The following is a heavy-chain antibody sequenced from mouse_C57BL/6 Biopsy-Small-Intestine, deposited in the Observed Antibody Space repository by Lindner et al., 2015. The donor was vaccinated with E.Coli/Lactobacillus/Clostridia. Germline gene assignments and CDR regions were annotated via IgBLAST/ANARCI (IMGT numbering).Heavy chain of an antibody. J-gene: IGHJ2*01. CDR1: GYTFTNYD. CDR3: ARFPAYYNNFFDY. D-gene: IGHD2-12*01. V-gene: IGHV1-85*01. Sequence: VQLQESGPELVKPGASVKLSCKASGYTFTNYDINWVKQRPGQGLEWIGWIYPRDGSTKYNEKFKDKATLTVDTSSSTAYMELHSLTSEDSAVYFCARFPAYYNNFFDYWGQGTTLTVSS. CDR2: IYPRDGST.